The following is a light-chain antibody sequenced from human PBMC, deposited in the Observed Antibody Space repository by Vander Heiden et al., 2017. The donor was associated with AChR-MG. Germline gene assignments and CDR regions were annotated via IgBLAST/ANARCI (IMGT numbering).Light chain of an antibody. CDR2: DVS. V-gene: IGLV2-14*01. J-gene: IGLJ2*01. CDR1: SSDVVGYNY. CDR3: SSYTSSSSVV. Sequence: QSALTQPASVSGSPGQSSTLSCAGTSSDVVGYNYASWYQQHPGKAPKLMIYDVSKRPSGVSNRFSGSKSGNTASLTISGLQAEDEADYYCSSYTSSSSVVFGGGTKLTVL.